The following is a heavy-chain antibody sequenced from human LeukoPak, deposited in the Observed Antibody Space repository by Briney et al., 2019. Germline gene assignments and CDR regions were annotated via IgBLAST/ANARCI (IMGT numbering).Heavy chain of an antibody. CDR2: IYYSGST. D-gene: IGHD6-19*01. CDR3: ARLIAVAGTYRGHFDY. Sequence: SETLSLTCTVSGGSISSGGYYWSWIRQHPGKGLEWIGYIYYSGSTYYNPSLKSRVTISVDTSKNQFSLKLSSVTAADTAVYHCARLIAVAGTYRGHFDYWGQGALVTVSS. V-gene: IGHV4-31*03. J-gene: IGHJ4*02. CDR1: GGSISSGGYY.